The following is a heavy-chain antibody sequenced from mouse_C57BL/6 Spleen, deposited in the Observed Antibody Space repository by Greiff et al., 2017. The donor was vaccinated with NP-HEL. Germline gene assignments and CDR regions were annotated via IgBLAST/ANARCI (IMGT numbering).Heavy chain of an antibody. Sequence: VQLQQSGAELVRPGASVKLSCTASGFNIKDDYMHWVKQRPEQGLEWIGWIDPENGDTEYASKFPGQATITADTSSNTAYLQRSSLTSEDTAVYYCTTGYGSSYVGCAYWGQGTLVTVSA. D-gene: IGHD1-1*01. V-gene: IGHV14-4*01. J-gene: IGHJ3*01. CDR3: TTGYGSSYVGCAY. CDR1: GFNIKDDY. CDR2: IDPENGDT.